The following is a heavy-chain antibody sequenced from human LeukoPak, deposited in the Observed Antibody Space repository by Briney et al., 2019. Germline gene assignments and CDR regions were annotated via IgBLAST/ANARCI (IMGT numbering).Heavy chain of an antibody. Sequence: GGTLRLSCAASGFTFSSYWMHWVRQAPGKGLVWVSRINSDGSSKSYADPVKGRFTISRDNAKNTLYLQMNSLRAEDTAVYYCARVATMVRGVINDDAFDIWGQGTMVTVSS. D-gene: IGHD3-10*01. CDR3: ARVATMVRGVINDDAFDI. J-gene: IGHJ3*02. CDR2: INSDGSSK. CDR1: GFTFSSYW. V-gene: IGHV3-74*01.